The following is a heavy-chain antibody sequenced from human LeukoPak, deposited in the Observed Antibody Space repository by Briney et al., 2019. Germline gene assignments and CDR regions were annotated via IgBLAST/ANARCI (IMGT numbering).Heavy chain of an antibody. Sequence: GGSLRLSCAASGFTFSSYAMSWVRQAPGKGLEWVSAISGSGGSTYYADSVKGRFTISRDNSKNTLYLQMNSLRAEDTAVYYCAKWGSGSHYKGSFDYWGQGTLVTVSS. CDR3: AKWGSGSHYKGSFDY. D-gene: IGHD3-10*01. V-gene: IGHV3-23*01. J-gene: IGHJ4*02. CDR1: GFTFSSYA. CDR2: ISGSGGST.